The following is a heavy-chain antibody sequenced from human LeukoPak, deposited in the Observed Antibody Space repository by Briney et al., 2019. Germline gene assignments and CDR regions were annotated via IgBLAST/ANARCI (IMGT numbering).Heavy chain of an antibody. CDR3: ARGRSGFWSGYDYYMDV. J-gene: IGHJ6*03. D-gene: IGHD3-3*01. Sequence: SETLSLTCAVYGGSFSGYYWSWIRQPPGKGLEWIGEINHSGSTNYNPSLKSRVTISVDTSKNQFSLKLSSVTAADTAVYYCARGRSGFWSGYDYYMDVWGKGTTATVSS. V-gene: IGHV4-34*01. CDR2: INHSGST. CDR1: GGSFSGYY.